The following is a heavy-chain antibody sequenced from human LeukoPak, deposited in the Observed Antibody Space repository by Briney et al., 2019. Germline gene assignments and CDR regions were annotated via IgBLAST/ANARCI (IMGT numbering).Heavy chain of an antibody. D-gene: IGHD3-10*01. CDR3: AREVRGGLDY. V-gene: IGHV3-30-3*01. J-gene: IGHJ4*02. CDR2: ISYDGSNK. CDR1: GFTFSGYT. Sequence: GGSLRLSCAASGFTFSGYTIHWVRHAPGKGLEWVADISYDGSNKYYADSVKGRFTISRDNSKNTLYLQMNSLRAEDTAIYYCAREVRGGLDYWGQGTLVTVSS.